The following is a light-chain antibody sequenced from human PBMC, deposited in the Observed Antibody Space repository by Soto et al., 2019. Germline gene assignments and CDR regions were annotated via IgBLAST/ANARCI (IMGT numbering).Light chain of an antibody. V-gene: IGKV1-39*01. Sequence: DIQMAQSPSTLSASVGDRITITCRASQNIGTYLNWYQKKKRKAPKLVIYAASSLQSGVPSRFSGSGYGTELTITINSIQSEEFKTDYCQRSSSFRGTFGGGTRLEIK. CDR2: AAS. CDR3: QRSSSFRGT. CDR1: QNIGTY. J-gene: IGKJ4*01.